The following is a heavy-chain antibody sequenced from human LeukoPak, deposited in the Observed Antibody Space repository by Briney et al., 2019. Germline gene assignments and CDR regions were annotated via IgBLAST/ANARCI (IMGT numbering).Heavy chain of an antibody. CDR2: IYYSGST. CDR1: GGSISSSSYY. J-gene: IGHJ6*02. CDR3: ARHPYSSYSGWVNSYYYYGMDV. V-gene: IGHV4-39*01. Sequence: PSETLSLTCTVSGGSISSSSYYWGWIRQPPGKGLEWIGSIYYSGSTYYNPSLKSRVTISVDTSKNQFSLKLSSVTAADTAVYYCARHPYSSYSGWVNSYYYYGMDVWGQGTTVTVSS. D-gene: IGHD4-11*01.